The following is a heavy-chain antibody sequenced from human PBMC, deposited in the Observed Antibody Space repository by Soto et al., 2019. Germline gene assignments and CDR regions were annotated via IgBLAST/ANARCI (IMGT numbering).Heavy chain of an antibody. D-gene: IGHD5-12*01. V-gene: IGHV3-23*01. CDR1: GFRFSSYG. Sequence: GGSLRLSCRTSGFRFSSYGMHWVRQAPGKGLEWVSGISGSTVSTYYADSVKGRFTISRDNSKNTLFLQMNSLRAEDTAIYYCAKVRYSGTYWDSWGQGA. J-gene: IGHJ4*02. CDR2: ISGSTVST. CDR3: AKVRYSGTYWDS.